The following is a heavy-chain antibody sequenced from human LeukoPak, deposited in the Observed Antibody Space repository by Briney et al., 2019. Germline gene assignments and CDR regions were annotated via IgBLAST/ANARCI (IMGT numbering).Heavy chain of an antibody. CDR2: IRYDGSNK. J-gene: IGHJ3*02. D-gene: IGHD5-18*01. CDR3: ARDGGYSLEGRMGAFDI. CDR1: GFTFSSYG. Sequence: PGGSLRLSCAASGFTFSSYGMHWVRQAPGKGLEWVAFIRYDGSNKYYADSVKGRFTISRDNSKNTLYLQMNSLRAEDTAVYYCARDGGYSLEGRMGAFDIWGQGTMVTVSS. V-gene: IGHV3-30*02.